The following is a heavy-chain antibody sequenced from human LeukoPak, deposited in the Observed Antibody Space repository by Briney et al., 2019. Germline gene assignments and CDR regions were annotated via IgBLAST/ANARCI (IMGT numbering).Heavy chain of an antibody. V-gene: IGHV3-11*05. Sequence: GGSLRLSCAASGFVFSDYYMSWFRQAPGKGLEWLAYISGSGTYTDYADSVKGRFTISRDNSKNTLYLQMNSLRAEDTAVYYCARDNYILRVFDIWGQGTMVTVSS. CDR1: GFVFSDYY. D-gene: IGHD2-21*01. CDR3: ARDNYILRVFDI. CDR2: ISGSGTYT. J-gene: IGHJ3*02.